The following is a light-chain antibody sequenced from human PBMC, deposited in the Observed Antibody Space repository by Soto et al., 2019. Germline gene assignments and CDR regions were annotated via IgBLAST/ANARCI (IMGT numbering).Light chain of an antibody. Sequence: DIQMTQSPSSLSASIGDRVTITCQASQDVSHFLNWFQQRPGKAPKLLIYDASTLEREVPSRFSGRGSGSRFTFTITSLQPEDIATYYCQKYDRRPWTFGQGTKVEMK. V-gene: IGKV1-33*01. CDR1: QDVSHF. CDR3: QKYDRRPWT. CDR2: DAS. J-gene: IGKJ1*01.